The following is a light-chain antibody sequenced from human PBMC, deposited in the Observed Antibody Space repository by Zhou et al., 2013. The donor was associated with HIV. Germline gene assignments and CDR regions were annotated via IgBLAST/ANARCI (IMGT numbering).Light chain of an antibody. Sequence: EIVLTQSPGTLSLSPGERATLSCRASQSYSSIHLAWYQQKPGQPPRLLIYGTSSTATGIPDRFSGSGSGTDFTLTISRLEPEDFAVYFCQEYGSSPSITFGQGTRLEIK. CDR1: QSYSSIH. CDR3: QEYGSSPSIT. CDR2: GTS. J-gene: IGKJ5*01. V-gene: IGKV3-20*01.